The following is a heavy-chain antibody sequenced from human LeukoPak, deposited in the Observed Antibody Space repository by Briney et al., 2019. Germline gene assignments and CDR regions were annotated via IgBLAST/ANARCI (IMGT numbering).Heavy chain of an antibody. CDR3: AKNYGDSNWFDP. D-gene: IGHD4-17*01. CDR1: GDSVSSNSAA. V-gene: IGHV6-1*01. CDR2: TYYRSNWFN. J-gene: IGHJ5*02. Sequence: PSQTLSLTCAISGDSVSSNSAAWNWIRQSPSRGLEWLGRTYYRSNWFNDFALSVKSRITINPDTSKNQFSLQLNSVTPEDTAVYYCAKNYGDSNWFDPWGQGTLATVSS.